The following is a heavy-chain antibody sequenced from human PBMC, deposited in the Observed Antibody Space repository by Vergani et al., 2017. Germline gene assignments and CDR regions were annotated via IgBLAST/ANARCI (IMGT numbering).Heavy chain of an antibody. D-gene: IGHD3-22*01. V-gene: IGHV4-38-2*01. CDR2: IYHSGST. Sequence: QVQLVESGGGEVQPGRSLRLSCAASGFTFSSYSMNWVRQAPGKGLEWIGSIYHSGSTYYNPSLKSRVTISVDTSKNQFSLKLSSVTAADTAVYYCASGGVYYYDSSGYSFDYWGQGTLVTVSS. J-gene: IGHJ4*02. CDR3: ASGGVYYYDSSGYSFDY. CDR1: GFTFSSYS.